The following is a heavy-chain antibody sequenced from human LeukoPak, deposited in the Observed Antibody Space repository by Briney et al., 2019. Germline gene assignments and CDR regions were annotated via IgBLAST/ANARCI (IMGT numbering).Heavy chain of an antibody. D-gene: IGHD5-24*01. CDR1: GFTFSDYY. CDR3: ARDERWLQSSRISDY. Sequence: GGSLRLSCAASGFTFSDYYMSWIRQAPGKGLEWVSYISSSGSTIYYADSVKGRFTISRDNAKNSLYLQMNGLRAEDTAVYYCARDERWLQSSRISDYWGQGTLVTVSS. V-gene: IGHV3-11*01. CDR2: ISSSGSTI. J-gene: IGHJ4*02.